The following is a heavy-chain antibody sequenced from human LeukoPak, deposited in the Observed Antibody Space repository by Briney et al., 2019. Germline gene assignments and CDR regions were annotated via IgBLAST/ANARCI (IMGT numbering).Heavy chain of an antibody. D-gene: IGHD6-6*01. CDR2: ISAYNGNT. J-gene: IGHJ5*02. CDR3: ARDHGPSIAALEAVAP. CDR1: GYTFTSYG. Sequence: ASVKVSCKASGYTFTSYGISWVRQAPGRGLEWMGWISAYNGNTNYAQKLQGRVTMTRDTSTSTVHMELSSLRSEDTAVYYCARDHGPSIAALEAVAPWGQGTLVTVSS. V-gene: IGHV1-18*01.